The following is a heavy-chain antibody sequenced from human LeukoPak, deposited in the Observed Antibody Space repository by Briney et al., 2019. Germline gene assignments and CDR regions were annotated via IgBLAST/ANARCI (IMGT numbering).Heavy chain of an antibody. J-gene: IGHJ4*02. CDR3: ARIGYSSSSTDY. D-gene: IGHD6-6*01. CDR1: GFTFSSYW. Sequence: GGSLRLSCVASGFTFSSYWMSWVRQAPGKGLEWVANIKQDGSVKYYVDSVTGRFTISRDNAKNSLYLQMDSLRAEDTAVYYCARIGYSSSSTDYWGQGTLVTVSS. CDR2: IKQDGSVK. V-gene: IGHV3-7*01.